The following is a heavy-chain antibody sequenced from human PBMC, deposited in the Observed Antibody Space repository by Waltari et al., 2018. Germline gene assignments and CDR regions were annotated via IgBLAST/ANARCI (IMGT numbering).Heavy chain of an antibody. CDR2: INHSGST. V-gene: IGHV4-34*01. CDR3: ARGPHYYDSSGYYYYYYYYMDV. Sequence: QVQLQQWGAGLLKPSETLSLTCAVYGGSFSGYYWSWIRQPPGKGLEWIGEINHSGSTNYNPALKSRVTISVATSKNQFSLKLSSVTAADTAVYYCARGPHYYDSSGYYYYYYYYMDVWGKGTTVTVSS. D-gene: IGHD3-22*01. CDR1: GGSFSGYY. J-gene: IGHJ6*03.